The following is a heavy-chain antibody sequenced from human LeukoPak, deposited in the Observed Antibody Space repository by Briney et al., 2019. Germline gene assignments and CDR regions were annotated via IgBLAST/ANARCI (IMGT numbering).Heavy chain of an antibody. J-gene: IGHJ6*03. Sequence: ASVKVSCKVSGYTLTELSMHWVRQAPGKGLEWMGGFDPEDGETIYAQKFQGRVTMTEDTSTDTAYMELSSLRSEDTAVYYCARGSRGAAPTPYYYYMDVWGKGTTVTVSS. CDR1: GYTLTELS. D-gene: IGHD6-13*01. CDR3: ARGSRGAAPTPYYYYMDV. V-gene: IGHV1-24*01. CDR2: FDPEDGET.